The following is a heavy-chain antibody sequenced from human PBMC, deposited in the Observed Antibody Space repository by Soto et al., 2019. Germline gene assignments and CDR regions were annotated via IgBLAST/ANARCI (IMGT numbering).Heavy chain of an antibody. V-gene: IGHV4-31*03. D-gene: IGHD3-3*01. J-gene: IGHJ6*02. CDR3: ARDFRDDFWSGPSPQHGMDV. CDR2: IYYSGST. CDR1: GGSISGGGYY. Sequence: SETLSLTCTVSGGSISGGGYYWSWIGQHPGKGLEWIGYIYYSGSTYYNPSLKSRVTISVDTSKNQFSLKLSSVTAADTAVYYCARDFRDDFWSGPSPQHGMDVWGQGTTVTVSS.